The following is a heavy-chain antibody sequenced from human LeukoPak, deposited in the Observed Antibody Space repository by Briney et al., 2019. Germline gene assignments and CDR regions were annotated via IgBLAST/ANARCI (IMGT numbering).Heavy chain of an antibody. CDR1: GYTFTSYA. J-gene: IGHJ3*02. D-gene: IGHD5-12*01. CDR3: ARGRYSGYDPGVNAFDI. Sequence: SVKVSCKASGYTFTSYAISWVRQAPGQGLEWMGGIIPIFGTANYAQKFQGRVTITADKSTSTAYMELSSLRSEDTAVYYCARGRYSGYDPGVNAFDIWGQGTMVTVSS. CDR2: IIPIFGTA. V-gene: IGHV1-69*06.